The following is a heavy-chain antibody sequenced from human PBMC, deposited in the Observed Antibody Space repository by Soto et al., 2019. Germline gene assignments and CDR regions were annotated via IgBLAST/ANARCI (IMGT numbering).Heavy chain of an antibody. Sequence: PGRSLRLSCAASGFTFSGIWMHWVRQAPGKGLEWVSRVKDDGTSASYADAVKGRFIISRDNAKNTLYLQVNSLRAEDTATYYCAKSDWFDPWGQGTLVTVSS. CDR3: AKSDWFDP. CDR1: GFTFSGIW. CDR2: VKDDGTSA. J-gene: IGHJ5*02. V-gene: IGHV3-74*01.